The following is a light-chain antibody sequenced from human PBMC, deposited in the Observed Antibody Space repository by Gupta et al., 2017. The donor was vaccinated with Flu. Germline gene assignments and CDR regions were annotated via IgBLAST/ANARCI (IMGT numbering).Light chain of an antibody. Sequence: EIVLTQSPGALSLSPGETATLSCRASQSVFGTYLAWYQQKPGQAPRLLIYAASSRATGIPDRFSGAGSETDFTHTSSRREPEDFAVYYCQQYGSSPPWPFGQGTKVEIK. CDR3: QQYGSSPPWP. CDR1: QSVFGTY. CDR2: AAS. V-gene: IGKV3-20*01. J-gene: IGKJ1*01.